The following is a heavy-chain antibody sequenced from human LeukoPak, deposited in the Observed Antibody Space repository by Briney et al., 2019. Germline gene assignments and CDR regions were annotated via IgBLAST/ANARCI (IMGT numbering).Heavy chain of an antibody. V-gene: IGHV3-74*01. CDR2: INSDGSST. CDR3: ARGVGYCSSTSCYWWFDP. CDR1: GFTFSSYW. J-gene: IGHJ5*02. D-gene: IGHD2-2*01. Sequence: GGSLRLSCAASGFTFSSYWMHWVRQAPGKGLVWVSRINSDGSSTSYADSVKSRFTISRDNAKNTLYLQMNSLRAEDTAVYYCARGVGYCSSTSCYWWFDPRGQGTLVTVSS.